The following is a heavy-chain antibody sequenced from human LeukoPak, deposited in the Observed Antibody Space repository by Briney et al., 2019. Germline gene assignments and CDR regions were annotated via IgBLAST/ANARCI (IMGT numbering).Heavy chain of an antibody. CDR1: GYSISSGYY. J-gene: IGHJ4*02. Sequence: SETLSLTCTVSGYSISSGYYWGWIRQPPGKGLEWIGSGSTYYNPSLKSRVTISVDTSKNQFSLKLSSVTAADTAAYYCARTYYYDSSGYYHFDYWGQGTLVTVSS. V-gene: IGHV4-38-2*02. CDR2: SGST. CDR3: ARTYYYDSSGYYHFDY. D-gene: IGHD3-22*01.